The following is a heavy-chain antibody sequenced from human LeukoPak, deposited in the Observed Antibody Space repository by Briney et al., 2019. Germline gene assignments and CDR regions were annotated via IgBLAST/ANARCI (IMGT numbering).Heavy chain of an antibody. CDR1: GYSISSGYY. CDR2: IYHSGST. Sequence: PSETLSLTCTVSGYSISSGYYWGWIRQPPEKGLEWIGSIYHSGSTYYNPSLKSRVTISVDTSKNQFSLKLSSVTAADTAVYYCAHSSNTVSPFDYWGQGTLVTVSS. D-gene: IGHD4-17*01. V-gene: IGHV4-38-2*02. CDR3: AHSSNTVSPFDY. J-gene: IGHJ4*02.